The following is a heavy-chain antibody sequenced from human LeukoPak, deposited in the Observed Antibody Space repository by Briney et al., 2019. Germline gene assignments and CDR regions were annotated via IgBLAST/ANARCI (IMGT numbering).Heavy chain of an antibody. CDR2: IYHSGST. CDR1: GGSISSSNW. Sequence: PSETLSLTCAVSGGSISSSNWWSRVRQPPGKGLEWIGEIYHSGSTNYNPSLKSRVTISVDKSKNQFSLKLSSVTAADTAVYYCASLWNDTYYFDYWGQGTLVTVSS. D-gene: IGHD1-1*01. CDR3: ASLWNDTYYFDY. V-gene: IGHV4-4*02. J-gene: IGHJ4*02.